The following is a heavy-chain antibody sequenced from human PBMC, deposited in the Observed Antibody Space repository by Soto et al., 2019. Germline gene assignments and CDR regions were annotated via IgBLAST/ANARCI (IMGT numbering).Heavy chain of an antibody. Sequence: QVQLVQSGAEVKKPGSSVKVSCEASGGSVSSSTLSWVRQAPGQGLEWMGRIIPILGRANYAQKFQERVTITADKSTSTAYMELSSLRSEDTAVYFCAGDSGYSNYAFDFWGQGTLITVSS. D-gene: IGHD4-4*01. CDR2: IIPILGRA. CDR3: AGDSGYSNYAFDF. CDR1: GGSVSSST. J-gene: IGHJ4*02. V-gene: IGHV1-69*08.